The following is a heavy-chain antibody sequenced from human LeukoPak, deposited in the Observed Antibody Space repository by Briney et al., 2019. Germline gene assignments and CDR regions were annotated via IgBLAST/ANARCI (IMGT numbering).Heavy chain of an antibody. Sequence: PSETLSLTCTVSGGSISSYYWTWIRQPPGKGLEWIGYIDYSGSTNYNPSLKSRVTISVDTSKNKFSLKLDSVTAADTAVYYCARARYYDRSGYHRAFDYSSEGTLVTVSS. CDR3: ARARYYDRSGYHRAFDY. CDR1: GGSISSYY. J-gene: IGHJ4*02. D-gene: IGHD3-22*01. CDR2: IDYSGST. V-gene: IGHV4-59*01.